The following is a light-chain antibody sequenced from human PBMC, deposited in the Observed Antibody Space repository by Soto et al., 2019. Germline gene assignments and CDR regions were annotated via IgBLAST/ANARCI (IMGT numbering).Light chain of an antibody. CDR2: DVS. J-gene: IGLJ1*01. CDR3: SSYTTSNTRQIV. CDR1: SSDVGGYNY. V-gene: IGLV2-14*03. Sequence: QSALTQPASVSGSPGQSITISCTGTSSDVGGYNYVSWYQHHPGKAPKLMIFDVSNRPSGVSNRFSGSKSGNTAFLAISGLQPEDEADYYCSSYTTSNTRQIVSGTGTKLAVL.